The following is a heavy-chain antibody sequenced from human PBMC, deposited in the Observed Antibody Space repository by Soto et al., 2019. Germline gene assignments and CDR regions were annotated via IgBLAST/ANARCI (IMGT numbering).Heavy chain of an antibody. CDR3: ARIYYYDSSGYRIESSWKGAFDI. Sequence: SETLSLTCTVSGGSISSYYWSWIRQPPGKGLEWIGYIYYSGSTNYNPSLKSRVTISVDTSKNQFSLKLSSVTAADTAVYYCARIYYYDSSGYRIESSWKGAFDIWGQGTTVTVSS. J-gene: IGHJ3*02. CDR1: GGSISSYY. CDR2: IYYSGST. D-gene: IGHD3-22*01. V-gene: IGHV4-59*01.